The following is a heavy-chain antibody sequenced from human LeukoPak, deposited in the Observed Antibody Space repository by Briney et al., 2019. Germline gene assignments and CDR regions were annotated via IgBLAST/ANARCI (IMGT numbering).Heavy chain of an antibody. V-gene: IGHV3-23*01. CDR3: AKRGGYITTWQRTDTLDY. CDR1: GFTFSGYA. Sequence: GGSLRLSCAASGFTFSGYAMSWVRQAPGKGLEWVSAISGSGDSTYYADSVKGRFTISRDNSKNTLYLQMSGLRAEDTAVYYCAKRGGYITTWQRTDTLDYWGQGTTVTVSS. J-gene: IGHJ4*03. D-gene: IGHD3-16*01. CDR2: ISGSGDST.